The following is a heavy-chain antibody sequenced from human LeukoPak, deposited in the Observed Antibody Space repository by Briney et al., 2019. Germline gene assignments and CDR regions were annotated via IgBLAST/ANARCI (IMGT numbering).Heavy chain of an antibody. CDR2: ISGSSSYI. Sequence: PGGSLRLSCAASGFTFSSYSMNWVRQAPGKGLEWVSSISGSSSYIYYADSVKGRFTISRDSAKNSLYLQMNSLRAGDAALYYCARADSNIAARRIGFDYWGQGTLVTVSS. CDR3: ARADSNIAARRIGFDY. CDR1: GFTFSSYS. V-gene: IGHV3-21*01. D-gene: IGHD6-6*01. J-gene: IGHJ4*02.